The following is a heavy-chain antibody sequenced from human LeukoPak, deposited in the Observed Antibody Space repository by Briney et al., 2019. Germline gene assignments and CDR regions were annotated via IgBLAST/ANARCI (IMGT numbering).Heavy chain of an antibody. CDR3: ARGTGFDP. CDR1: GGSISSSSYY. D-gene: IGHD1/OR15-1a*01. Sequence: SETLSLTCIVSGGSISSSSYYWGWIRQPPGKGLEWIGDVYHSGTTNYNPSLKSRVAISVDTSKNQFSLRLSSVTAADTAVYYCARGTGFDPWGQGTLVTVSS. CDR2: VYHSGTT. V-gene: IGHV4-39*07. J-gene: IGHJ5*02.